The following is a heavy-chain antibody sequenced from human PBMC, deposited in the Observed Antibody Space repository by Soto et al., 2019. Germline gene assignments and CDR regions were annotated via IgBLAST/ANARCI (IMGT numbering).Heavy chain of an antibody. CDR2: INPSGGST. V-gene: IGHV1-46*03. CDR3: AKSGGGIWWLQTDYYYMDV. D-gene: IGHD5-12*01. J-gene: IGHJ6*03. CDR1: GYTFTSYY. Sequence: ASVKVSCKASGYTFTSYYMHWVRQAPGQGLEWMGIINPSGGSTSYAQKFQGRVTMTRDTSTSTVYMELSSLRSEDTAVYYCAKSGGGIWWLQTDYYYMDVWGKGTTVTVSS.